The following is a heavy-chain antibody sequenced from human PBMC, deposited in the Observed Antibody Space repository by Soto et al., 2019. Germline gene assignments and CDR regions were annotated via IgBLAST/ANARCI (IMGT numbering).Heavy chain of an antibody. CDR2: ISSSSSTI. CDR1: GFTFSSYS. J-gene: IGHJ3*02. Sequence: PGGSLRLSCAASGFTFSSYSMNWVRQAPGKGLEWVSYISSSSSTIYYADSVKGRFTISRDNAKNSLYLQMNSLRAEDTAVYYCARGDSVGRWLQLNALDIWGQGTMVTV. D-gene: IGHD5-12*01. CDR3: ARGDSVGRWLQLNALDI. V-gene: IGHV3-48*01.